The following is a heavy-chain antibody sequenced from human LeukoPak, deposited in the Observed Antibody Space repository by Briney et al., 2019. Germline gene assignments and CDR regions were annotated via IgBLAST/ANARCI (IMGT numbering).Heavy chain of an antibody. CDR3: ARLVESSGWYLYWFDP. D-gene: IGHD6-19*01. Sequence: SETLSLTCTVSGGSISSHYWTWIRQPPGKGLEWIGYIYYSGSTNYNPSLKSRVTISVDTSKNQFSLKLSSVTAADTAVYYCARLVESSGWYLYWFDPWGQGTLVTVSS. CDR2: IYYSGST. J-gene: IGHJ5*02. V-gene: IGHV4-59*08. CDR1: GGSISSHY.